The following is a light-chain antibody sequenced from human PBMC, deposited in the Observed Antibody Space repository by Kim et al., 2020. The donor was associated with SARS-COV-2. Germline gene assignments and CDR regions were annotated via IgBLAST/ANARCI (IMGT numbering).Light chain of an antibody. J-gene: IGLJ3*02. CDR2: GNS. Sequence: GQRVTVAFSGTHPNIGTNYVYWYQQLPGTAPKLLISGNSKRPSGVPDQFSGSRSDTAASLTISGLRSDDEGDYYCAAWDDSLSGWVFGRGTKLTVL. CDR1: HPNIGTNY. V-gene: IGLV1-47*01. CDR3: AAWDDSLSGWV.